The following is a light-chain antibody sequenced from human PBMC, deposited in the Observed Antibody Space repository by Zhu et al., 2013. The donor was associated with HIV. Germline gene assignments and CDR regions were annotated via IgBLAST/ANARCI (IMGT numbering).Light chain of an antibody. CDR1: RSVTDN. V-gene: IGKV3-20*01. CDR3: QQYGTLPKT. Sequence: EIVLTQSPGNLSLSPGERATLSCRASRSVTDNLVWYQQKPGQAPRLLIYGASSRATGIPDRFSGSGSGTDFTLTISRLEPEDFAVYYCQQYGTLPKTFGQGTKVEIK. CDR2: GAS. J-gene: IGKJ1*01.